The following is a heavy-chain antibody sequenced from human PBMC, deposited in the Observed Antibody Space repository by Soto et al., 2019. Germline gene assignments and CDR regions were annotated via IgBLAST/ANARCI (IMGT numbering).Heavy chain of an antibody. J-gene: IGHJ6*02. V-gene: IGHV1-18*01. CDR3: ARTYYYESSGYYQYMDV. D-gene: IGHD3-22*01. CDR2: ISAYNGNT. Sequence: ASVKVSCKASGYTFTSYGISWVRQAPGQGLEWMAWISAYNGNTNYAQKLQGRVTLTTDTSTSTAYMELRSLRSDDTAAYYCARTYYYESSGYYQYMDVWGQGTTVTVSS. CDR1: GYTFTSYG.